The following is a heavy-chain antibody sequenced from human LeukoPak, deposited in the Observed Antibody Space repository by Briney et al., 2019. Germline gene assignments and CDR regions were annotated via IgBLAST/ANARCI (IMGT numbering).Heavy chain of an antibody. J-gene: IGHJ4*02. CDR2: IHYSVTT. CDR3: ARLHYDTSGLYYYFDY. D-gene: IGHD3-22*01. CDR1: GDSISSHY. V-gene: IGHV4-59*08. Sequence: SETLSLTCTVSGDSISSHYWSWIRQPPGKGLEWIGYIHYSVTTNYNPSLKSRIAISVDTSKNQFSLKLTSVTAADTAVYYCARLHYDTSGLYYYFDYWGQGTLVTASS.